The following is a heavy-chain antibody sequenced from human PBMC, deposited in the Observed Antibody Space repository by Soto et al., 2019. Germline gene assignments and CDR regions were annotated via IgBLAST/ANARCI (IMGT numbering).Heavy chain of an antibody. V-gene: IGHV3-7*01. CDR1: GFTFSHYW. Sequence: EVQLVESGGGLVHPGGSLRLSCAASGFTFSHYWMSWVRQAPGKGLEWVANIKEDGSEKYYVDSVMGRFTISADNAKNSLYLQMNSLRVEDTAVYYCARDAGWGQGTLVTVSS. CDR2: IKEDGSEK. CDR3: ARDAG. J-gene: IGHJ4*02.